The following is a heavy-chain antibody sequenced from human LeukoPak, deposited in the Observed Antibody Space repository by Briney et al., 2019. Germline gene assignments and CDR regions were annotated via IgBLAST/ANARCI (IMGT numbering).Heavy chain of an antibody. CDR3: ARIDRYNFG. Sequence: PGGSLRLPCAASGFTFSSHWMSWVRQAPGKGLEWVSSISSASVYIYYADSVKGRFTISRDDAKNSVYLQMNSLRVEDTAVYYCARIDRYNFGWGQGTLVTVSS. J-gene: IGHJ4*02. CDR2: ISSASVYI. V-gene: IGHV3-21*01. D-gene: IGHD5-18*01. CDR1: GFTFSSHW.